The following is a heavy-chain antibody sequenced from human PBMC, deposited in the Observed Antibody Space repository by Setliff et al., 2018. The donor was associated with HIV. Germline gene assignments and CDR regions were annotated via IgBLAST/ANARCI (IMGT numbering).Heavy chain of an antibody. J-gene: IGHJ4*02. CDR3: ADPPSGY. CDR1: GFTFTKSA. D-gene: IGHD3-10*01. CDR2: VNPDGSEA. V-gene: IGHV3-7*01. Sequence: GGSLRLSCTVSGFTFTKSAMNWVRQAPGKGLEWVASVNPDGSEASSVGSMKGRFTVSRDNAKNSLSLQMNSLRVEDTAVYYCADPPSGYWGQGTLVTVSS.